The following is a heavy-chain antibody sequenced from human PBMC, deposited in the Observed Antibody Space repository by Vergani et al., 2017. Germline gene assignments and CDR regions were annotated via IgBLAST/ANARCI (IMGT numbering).Heavy chain of an antibody. Sequence: QVQLVQSGSELKKPGASVKISCKTSGYTFSSYVINWVRQAPGRGLEWMGWINTNIGTPTYVQGFTGRVVFSLDSSVTTAFVQITSLKAEDTAVYYCARNGFGDYGNFDFWGQGTLVTVSS. CDR2: INTNIGTP. V-gene: IGHV7-4-1*02. D-gene: IGHD4-17*01. CDR1: GYTFSSYV. CDR3: ARNGFGDYGNFDF. J-gene: IGHJ4*02.